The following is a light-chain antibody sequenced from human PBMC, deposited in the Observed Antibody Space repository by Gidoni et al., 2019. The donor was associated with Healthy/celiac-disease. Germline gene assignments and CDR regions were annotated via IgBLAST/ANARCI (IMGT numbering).Light chain of an antibody. V-gene: IGKV2-28*01. J-gene: IGKJ5*01. Sequence: DIVMTQSPLSLPVTPGEPASIPGRSSQSLLTSKGYNDLAWYLQKPEQSPQLLIYLGSNRASGVPDRFSGSGSGTDLTLKISRVEAEDVGFYYCMQALQTPATFGQGTRLEIK. CDR1: QSLLTSKGYND. CDR3: MQALQTPAT. CDR2: LGS.